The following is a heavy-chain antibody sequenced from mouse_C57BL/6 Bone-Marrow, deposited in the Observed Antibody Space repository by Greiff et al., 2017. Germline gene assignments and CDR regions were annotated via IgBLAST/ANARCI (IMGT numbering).Heavy chain of an antibody. V-gene: IGHV14-4*01. CDR2: IDPENGDT. J-gene: IGHJ2*01. D-gene: IGHD1-1*01. CDR3: TTSGDYYGSSSYFDY. CDR1: GFNIKDDY. Sequence: EVQLQQSGAELVRPGASVKLSCTASGFNIKDDYMHWVKQRPEQGLEWIGWIDPENGDTEYASKFPGKATITADTSSNTAYLQLSSLTSEDTAVYYCTTSGDYYGSSSYFDYWVQGTTLTVSS.